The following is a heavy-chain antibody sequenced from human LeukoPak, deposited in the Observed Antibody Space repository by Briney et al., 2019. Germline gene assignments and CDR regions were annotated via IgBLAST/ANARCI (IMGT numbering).Heavy chain of an antibody. CDR3: ARVATYLDY. D-gene: IGHD5-12*01. CDR2: IYNNGIT. J-gene: IGHJ4*02. Sequence: SETLSLTCTVSGGSISSYYWTWIRQPPGKGLEWIGYIYNNGITSYNPFLKSRVIISLDMSQNRFSLKLTSVTAADTAEYYCARVATYLDYWGQGTLVTVSS. V-gene: IGHV4-59*01. CDR1: GGSISSYY.